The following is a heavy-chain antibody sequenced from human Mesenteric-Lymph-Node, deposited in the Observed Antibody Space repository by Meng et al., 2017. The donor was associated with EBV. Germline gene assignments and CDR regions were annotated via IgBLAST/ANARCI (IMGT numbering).Heavy chain of an antibody. D-gene: IGHD6-19*01. V-gene: IGHV1-3*01. CDR1: GYTFTSYA. Sequence: QVQLWQSGAEVKKPGASVKVSCKASGYTFTSYAMHWVRQAPGQRLEWMGWINAGNGNTKYSQKFQGRVTITRDTSASTAYMELSSLRSEDTAVYYCARGIAVAGRTDYWGQGTLVTVSS. CDR3: ARGIAVAGRTDY. J-gene: IGHJ4*02. CDR2: INAGNGNT.